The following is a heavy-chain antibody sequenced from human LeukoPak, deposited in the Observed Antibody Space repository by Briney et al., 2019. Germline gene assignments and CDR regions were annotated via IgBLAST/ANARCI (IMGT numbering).Heavy chain of an antibody. J-gene: IGHJ4*02. Sequence: SGTLSLTCTVSGGSISSYYWSWIRQPPGKGLEWIGYIYYSGSTNYNPSLKSRVTISVDTSKNQFSLKLSSVTAADTAVYYCAGSSGWTGFDYWGQGTLVTVSS. CDR1: GGSISSYY. V-gene: IGHV4-59*08. D-gene: IGHD6-19*01. CDR2: IYYSGST. CDR3: AGSSGWTGFDY.